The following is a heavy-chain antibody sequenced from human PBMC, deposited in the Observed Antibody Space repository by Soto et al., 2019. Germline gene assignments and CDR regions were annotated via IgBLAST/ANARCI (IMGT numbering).Heavy chain of an antibody. V-gene: IGHV3-13*01. CDR2: IGSTGDT. CDR3: ARDPGAVAGNYFYGMDV. Sequence: GSLRLSCAASVFTFSSYDMHWVRQATGKGLEWVSGIGSTGDTYYPGSVKGRFTISRENAKNSFYLQMNNLRAGDTAVYYCARDPGAVAGNYFYGMDVWGQGTTVTVSS. D-gene: IGHD6-13*01. CDR1: VFTFSSYD. J-gene: IGHJ6*02.